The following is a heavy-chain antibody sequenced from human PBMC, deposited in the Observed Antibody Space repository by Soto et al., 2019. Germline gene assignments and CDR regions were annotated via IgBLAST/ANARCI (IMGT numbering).Heavy chain of an antibody. CDR2: VSGSGGST. Sequence: GGSLRLSCAASGFTFSSYAMCWVRQAPGKGLEWVSAVSGSGGSTYYADSVKGRFTISRDNSKKTLYLQINSLRAEDMAVYYCAKEGETWIQPYYMDVWGKGTTVTVSS. V-gene: IGHV3-23*01. CDR3: AKEGETWIQPYYMDV. J-gene: IGHJ6*03. D-gene: IGHD5-18*01. CDR1: GFTFSSYA.